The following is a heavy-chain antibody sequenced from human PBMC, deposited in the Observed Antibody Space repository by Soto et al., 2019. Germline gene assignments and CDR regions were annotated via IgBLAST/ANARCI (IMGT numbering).Heavy chain of an antibody. D-gene: IGHD6-19*01. CDR3: AKDGVAGFFDY. Sequence: QVQLVESGGGVVQPGRSLRLSCAASGFTFSSYGMHWVRQAPGKGLEWVAVISYDGSNKYYADSVKGRFTISRDNSKNTLYLQMNSLRAEDTAVYYCAKDGVAGFFDYWGQGTLVTVSS. CDR2: ISYDGSNK. V-gene: IGHV3-30*18. CDR1: GFTFSSYG. J-gene: IGHJ4*02.